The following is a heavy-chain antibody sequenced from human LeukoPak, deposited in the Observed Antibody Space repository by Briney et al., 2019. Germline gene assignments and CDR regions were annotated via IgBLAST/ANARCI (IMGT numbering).Heavy chain of an antibody. D-gene: IGHD4-17*01. V-gene: IGHV1-2*02. CDR3: ARGRGEATTEFDH. CDR1: GYTFSGYY. CDR2: INSNSGAR. Sequence: GASVKVSCKASGYTFSGYYMHWVRQAPGQGLESMGWINSNSGARNYAPKFQGRVTFSRDNSISTAYMELSSLRSDDTAIYYCARGRGEATTEFDHWGQGTLVTVSS. J-gene: IGHJ4*02.